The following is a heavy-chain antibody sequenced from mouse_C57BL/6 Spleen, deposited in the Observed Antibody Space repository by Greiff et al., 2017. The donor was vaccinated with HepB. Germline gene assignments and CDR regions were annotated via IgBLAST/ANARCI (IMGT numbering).Heavy chain of an antibody. Sequence: EVMLVESGGGLVQPGGSLSLSCAASGFTFTDYYMSWVRQPPGKALEWLGFIRNKANGYTTEYSASVKGRFTISRDNSQSILYLQMNALRAEDSATYYCARYEYGRAFAYWGQGTLVTVSA. V-gene: IGHV7-3*01. CDR3: ARYEYGRAFAY. CDR1: GFTFTDYY. CDR2: IRNKANGYTT. D-gene: IGHD3-1*01. J-gene: IGHJ3*01.